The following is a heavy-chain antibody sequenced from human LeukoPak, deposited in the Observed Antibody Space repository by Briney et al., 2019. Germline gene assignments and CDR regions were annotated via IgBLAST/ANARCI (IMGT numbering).Heavy chain of an antibody. Sequence: GGSLRLSCAGSGCTFSSYAMSWVRQAPGKGLEWVSAISGSGGSTYYADSVKGRFTISRDNSKNTLYLQMNSLRAEDTAVYYCAKDRLRWFFDYWGQGTLVTVSS. CDR2: ISGSGGST. D-gene: IGHD4-23*01. CDR1: GCTFSSYA. J-gene: IGHJ4*02. V-gene: IGHV3-23*01. CDR3: AKDRLRWFFDY.